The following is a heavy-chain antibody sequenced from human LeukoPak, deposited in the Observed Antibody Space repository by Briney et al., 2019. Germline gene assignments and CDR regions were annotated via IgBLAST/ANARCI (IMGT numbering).Heavy chain of an antibody. CDR1: GFTFTSSA. CDR3: ARLNKGSSSWYWGYNWFDP. D-gene: IGHD6-13*01. Sequence: GTSVKVSCKASGFTFTSSAMQWVRQARGQRLEWIGWIVVGSGNTNYAQKFQERVTITRDMSTSTAYMELSSLRSEDTAVYYCARLNKGSSSWYWGYNWFDPWGQGTLVTVSS. J-gene: IGHJ5*02. CDR2: IVVGSGNT. V-gene: IGHV1-58*02.